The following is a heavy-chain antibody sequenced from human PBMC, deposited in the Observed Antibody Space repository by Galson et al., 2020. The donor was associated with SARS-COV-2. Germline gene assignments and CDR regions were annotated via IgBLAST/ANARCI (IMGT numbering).Heavy chain of an antibody. CDR2: IYYSRST. CDR3: ARDSGSGWFGTVGWFDP. Sequence: SETLSLTCTVSGGSISSGGYYWSWIRQHPAKGLEWIGYIYYSRSTYYNPSLKSRVTISVDTSKNQFSLKLSSVTAADTAVYYCARDSGSGWFGTVGWFDPWGQGTLVTVSS. D-gene: IGHD3-10*01. V-gene: IGHV4-31*03. J-gene: IGHJ5*02. CDR1: GGSISSGGYY.